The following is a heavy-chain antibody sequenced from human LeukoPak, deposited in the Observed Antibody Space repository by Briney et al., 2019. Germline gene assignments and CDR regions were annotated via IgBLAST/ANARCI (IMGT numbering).Heavy chain of an antibody. CDR2: IYTSGST. J-gene: IGHJ5*02. Sequence: PSETLSLTCTVSGGSISSGSYYWSWIRQPAGKGLEWIGRIYTSGSTNYNPSPKSRVTISVDTSKNQFSLKLSSVTAADTAVYYCAREGGRTIFGVAKYNWFDPWGQGTLVTVSS. CDR3: AREGGRTIFGVAKYNWFDP. CDR1: GGSISSGSYY. D-gene: IGHD3-3*01. V-gene: IGHV4-61*02.